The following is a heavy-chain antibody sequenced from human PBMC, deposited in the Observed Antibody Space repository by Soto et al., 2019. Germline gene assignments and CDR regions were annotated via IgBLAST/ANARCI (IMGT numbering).Heavy chain of an antibody. D-gene: IGHD3-16*02. Sequence: VQLVESGGGLVKPGGSLRLSCAASGFTFSDYYMSWIRQAPGKGLEWVSAISGSGGSTYYADSVKGRFTISRDNSKNTLYLQMNSLRAEDTAVYYCAKDLYVWGSYRSYWGQGTLVTVSS. V-gene: IGHV3-23*04. J-gene: IGHJ4*02. CDR1: GFTFSDYY. CDR2: ISGSGGST. CDR3: AKDLYVWGSYRSY.